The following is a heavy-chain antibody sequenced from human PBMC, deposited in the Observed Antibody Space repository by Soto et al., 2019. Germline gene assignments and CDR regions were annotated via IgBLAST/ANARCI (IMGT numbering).Heavy chain of an antibody. CDR3: ARRRGKGYCSGGSCYAFFDY. CDR2: INHSGST. J-gene: IGHJ4*02. Sequence: SETLSLTCAVYGGSFSGYYWSWIRQPPGKGLEWIGEINHSGSTNYNPSLKSRVTISVDTSKNQFSLKLSSVTAADTAVYYCARRRGKGYCSGGSCYAFFDYWGQGTLVTVSS. V-gene: IGHV4-34*01. D-gene: IGHD2-15*01. CDR1: GGSFSGYY.